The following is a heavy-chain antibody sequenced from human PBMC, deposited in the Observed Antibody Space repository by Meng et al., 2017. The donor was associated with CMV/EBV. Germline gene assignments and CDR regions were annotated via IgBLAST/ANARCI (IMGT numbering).Heavy chain of an antibody. J-gene: IGHJ4*02. Sequence: ASVKVSCKASGYTFTSYGISWVRQAPGQGLEWMGWISVYNGNTNYAQKFQGRVTMTRDTSTSTVYMELSSLRSEDTAVYYCARGTLSGSSPAVFDYWGQGTLVTVSS. CDR2: ISVYNGNT. CDR3: ARGTLSGSSPAVFDY. CDR1: GYTFTSYG. D-gene: IGHD1-26*01. V-gene: IGHV1-18*01.